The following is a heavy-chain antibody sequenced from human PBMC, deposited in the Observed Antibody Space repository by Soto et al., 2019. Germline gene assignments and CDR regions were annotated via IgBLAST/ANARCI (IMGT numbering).Heavy chain of an antibody. Sequence: QVQLQESGPGLVKPSETLSLTCTVSGGSISSYYWSWIRQPAGKGLEWIGRIYTSGSTNYNPSLKSRVTMSVDTSKNQFSLKLSSVTAADTAXXXXXXXXRPMANDAFDIWGQGTMV. V-gene: IGHV4-4*07. CDR3: XXXXRPMANDAFDI. CDR1: GGSISSYY. J-gene: IGHJ3*02. CDR2: IYTSGST. D-gene: IGHD3-10*01.